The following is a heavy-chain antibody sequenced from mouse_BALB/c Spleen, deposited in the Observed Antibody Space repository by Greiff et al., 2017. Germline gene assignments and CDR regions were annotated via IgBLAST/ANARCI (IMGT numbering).Heavy chain of an antibody. Sequence: DVQLVESGGGLVKPGGSLKLSCAASGFTFSDYYMYWVRQTPEKRLEWVATISDGGSYTYYPDSVKGRFTISRDNAKNNLYLQMSSLKSEDTAMYYCARGGNWYFDVWGAGTTVTVSS. CDR3: ARGGNWYFDV. CDR2: ISDGGSYT. V-gene: IGHV5-4*02. J-gene: IGHJ1*01. D-gene: IGHD1-1*02. CDR1: GFTFSDYY.